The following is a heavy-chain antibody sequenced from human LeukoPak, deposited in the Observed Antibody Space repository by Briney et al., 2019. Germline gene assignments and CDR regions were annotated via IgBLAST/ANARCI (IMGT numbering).Heavy chain of an antibody. CDR2: IYYSGST. V-gene: IGHV4-59*01. CDR1: GGSISSYY. Sequence: SEPLSLTCTVSGGSISSYYWSWIRQPPGKGLEWIGYIYYSGSTNYNPSLKSRVTISVDSSKTQFFLKLSSVTAAYTGVYYCARDLYYFDMDVWGKGTTVTVSS. CDR3: ARDLYYFDMDV. J-gene: IGHJ6*04.